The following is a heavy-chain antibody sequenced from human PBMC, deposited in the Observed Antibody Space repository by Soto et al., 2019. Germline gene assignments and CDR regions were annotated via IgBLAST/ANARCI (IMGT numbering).Heavy chain of an antibody. V-gene: IGHV1-46*01. CDR1: GYTVTTHY. D-gene: IGHD3-3*01. J-gene: IGHJ3*02. Sequence: QVQLVQSGAEVKKPGASVKISCTASGYTVTTHYMHWVRQAPGRGLEWMGAINPGSGAAKYTQTFQARVTKTRDTSTNTVYMEMSALRSEDTAVFYCARGGEVGVAGSAAFDMWGQGTMVTVSS. CDR2: INPGSGAA. CDR3: ARGGEVGVAGSAAFDM.